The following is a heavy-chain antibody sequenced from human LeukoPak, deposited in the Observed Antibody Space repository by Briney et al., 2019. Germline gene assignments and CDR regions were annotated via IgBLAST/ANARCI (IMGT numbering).Heavy chain of an antibody. D-gene: IGHD5-12*01. Sequence: GGSLRLSCAASGFTFSDYWMHWVRQAPGKGLVWVSLIKSDGNSAMYADSVEGRFSISRDNAKNTVYLQMNSLRAEDTAVYFCTGEVASAAFDYWGQGTPVTVSS. V-gene: IGHV3-74*03. J-gene: IGHJ4*02. CDR2: IKSDGNSA. CDR1: GFTFSDYW. CDR3: TGEVASAAFDY.